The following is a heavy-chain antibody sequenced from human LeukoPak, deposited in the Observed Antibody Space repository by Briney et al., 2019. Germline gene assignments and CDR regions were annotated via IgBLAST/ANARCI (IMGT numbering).Heavy chain of an antibody. D-gene: IGHD2-2*02. CDR1: GYTFTGYY. V-gene: IGHV1-2*02. CDR3: ARGYCSSTSCYSDY. J-gene: IGHJ4*02. Sequence: EASVKVSCKASGYTFTGYYMHWVRQAPGQGLEWMGWINPNSGGTNYAQKFQGRVTMTRDTSISTAYMELSRLRSDDTAVYCCARGYCSSTSCYSDYWGQGTLVTVSS. CDR2: INPNSGGT.